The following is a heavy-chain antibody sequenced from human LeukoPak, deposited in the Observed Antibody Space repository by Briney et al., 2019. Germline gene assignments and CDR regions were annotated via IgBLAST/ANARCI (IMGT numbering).Heavy chain of an antibody. CDR2: INHSGST. CDR3: ARGADFWSGYRHYYYYYMDV. CDR1: GGSFSGYY. V-gene: IGHV4-34*01. Sequence: SETLSLTCAVYGGSFSGYYWSWIRQPPGKGLEWIGEINHSGSTYYNPSLKSRVTISVDTSKNQFSLKLSSVTAADTAVYFCARGADFWSGYRHYYYYYMDVWGKGTTVTVSS. J-gene: IGHJ6*03. D-gene: IGHD3-3*01.